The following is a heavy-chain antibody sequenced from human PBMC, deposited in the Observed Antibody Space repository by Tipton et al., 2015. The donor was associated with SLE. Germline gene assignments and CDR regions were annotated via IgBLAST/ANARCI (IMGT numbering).Heavy chain of an antibody. Sequence: TLSLTCTVSGGSISSYYWSWIRQPPGKGLEWIGYIYYSGSTNYNPSLKSRVTISVDTPKNQFSLKLSSVTAADTAVYYCARHSSSWYLDYWGQGTLVTVSS. J-gene: IGHJ4*02. CDR1: GGSISSYY. D-gene: IGHD6-13*01. CDR3: ARHSSSWYLDY. CDR2: IYYSGST. V-gene: IGHV4-59*01.